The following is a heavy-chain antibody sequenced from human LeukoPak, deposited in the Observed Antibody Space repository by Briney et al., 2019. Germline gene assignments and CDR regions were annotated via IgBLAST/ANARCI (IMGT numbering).Heavy chain of an antibody. J-gene: IGHJ6*02. CDR3: ARDAWRRAFNYGMDV. D-gene: IGHD5-12*01. Sequence: GGSLRLSCAASGFTFDDYAMHWVRQAPGKGLEWVAGISWSSGNIGYADSVKGRFTISRDNAENSLHLQMNSLRTEDTALYFCARDAWRRAFNYGMDVWGQETTVAVSS. CDR1: GFTFDDYA. CDR2: ISWSSGNI. V-gene: IGHV3-9*01.